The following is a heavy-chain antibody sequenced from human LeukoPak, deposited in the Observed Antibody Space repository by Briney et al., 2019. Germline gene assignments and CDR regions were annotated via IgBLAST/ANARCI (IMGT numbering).Heavy chain of an antibody. Sequence: SETLSLTCTVSGVTVRSSFWSWIRQPPGKGLEYIGYAHHSGSTKYNPSLQSRVTMSVDTARSQFSLNLSSVTPADSAVYYCARHNGDSYLDLWAQGSLVTVSS. V-gene: IGHV4-59*02. J-gene: IGHJ4*02. D-gene: IGHD2-21*01. CDR3: ARHNGDSYLDL. CDR2: AHHSGST. CDR1: GVTVRSSF.